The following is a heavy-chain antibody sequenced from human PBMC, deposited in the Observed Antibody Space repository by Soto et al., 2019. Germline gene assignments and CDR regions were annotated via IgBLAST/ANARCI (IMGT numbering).Heavy chain of an antibody. CDR2: TTDTDGDR. D-gene: IGHD3-10*01. Sequence: AMHRVSKDKGEGLEWVSDTTDTDGDRKYADCVRGRFTISRDNSKKTRYLQMSSLRAEDSAVYCFARGARDSYPGSRIFARWRRGTPVPVSS. J-gene: IGHJ4*03. V-gene: IGHV3-23*01. CDR3: ARGARDSYPGSRIFAR. CDR1: A.